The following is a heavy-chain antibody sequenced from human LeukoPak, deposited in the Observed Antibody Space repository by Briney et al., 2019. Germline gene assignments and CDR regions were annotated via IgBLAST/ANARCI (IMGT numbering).Heavy chain of an antibody. D-gene: IGHD1/OR15-1a*01. J-gene: IGHJ4*02. CDR1: GFPFSVSW. V-gene: IGHV3-74*01. Sequence: GGSLRLSCAASGFPFSVSWMHWFRHVPGKGLMWVSRITTDETTTYADSVRGRFSISRDNAKNTVYLQMNSLRVEDTAVYYCAKDWFATTDYWGQGILVTVSS. CDR3: AKDWFATTDY. CDR2: ITTDETT.